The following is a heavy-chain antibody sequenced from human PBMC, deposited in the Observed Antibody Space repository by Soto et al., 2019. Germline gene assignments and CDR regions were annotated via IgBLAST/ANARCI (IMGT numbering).Heavy chain of an antibody. D-gene: IGHD2-21*02. CDR2: IFSSGST. J-gene: IGHJ5*02. CDR1: GGSITDYS. V-gene: IGHV4-4*07. CDR3: ARDQGVVVTADSWFDP. Sequence: QVQLQESGPGLVKPSETLSLTCTVSGGSITDYSWVWIRQPAGKGLEWIGRIFSSGSTNYNPSLKGRITMSLDTSKNQFSLKLNSATATDTAVYFCARDQGVVVTADSWFDPWGQGILVTVSS.